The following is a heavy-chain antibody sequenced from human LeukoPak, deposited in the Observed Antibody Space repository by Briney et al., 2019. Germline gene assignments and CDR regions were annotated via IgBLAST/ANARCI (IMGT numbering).Heavy chain of an antibody. CDR1: GFTFSSYA. CDR3: ARVHCSSTSCSFDY. Sequence: GGSLRLSCAASGFTFSSYAMTWVRQAPGKGLVWVSRINSDGSSTSYADSVKGRFTISRDNAKNTLYLQMNSLRAEDTAVYYCARVHCSSTSCSFDYWGQGTLVTVSS. V-gene: IGHV3-74*01. D-gene: IGHD2-2*01. J-gene: IGHJ4*02. CDR2: INSDGSST.